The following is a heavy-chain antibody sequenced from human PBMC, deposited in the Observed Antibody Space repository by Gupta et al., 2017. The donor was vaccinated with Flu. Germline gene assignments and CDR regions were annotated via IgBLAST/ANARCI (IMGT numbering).Heavy chain of an antibody. D-gene: IGHD2-2*01. CDR3: AKDLESHGVLPTAVDY. J-gene: IGHJ4*02. V-gene: IGHV3-23*01. CDR2: ISGSGGST. Sequence: EVQLLESGGGLVQPGGSLRLSCEVSGFTFSSYAMSWVRQAPGKGLEWVSGISGSGGSTYYADSVKGRFTISRDNSKNTVYVQMNSLRVEDTGVYYCAKDLESHGVLPTAVDYWGQGTLVTVSS. CDR1: GFTFSSYA.